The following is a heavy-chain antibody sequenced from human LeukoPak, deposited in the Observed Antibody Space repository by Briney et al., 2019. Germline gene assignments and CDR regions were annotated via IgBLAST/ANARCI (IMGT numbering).Heavy chain of an antibody. CDR1: GGSIRSHY. V-gene: IGHV4-59*11. Sequence: SETLSLTCTVSGGSIRSHYLSWIRQPPGKGLEWIGYIYDSGSTNYNPSLKSRVTISVDTSKNQFSLNLSSVTAADTAVYYCARAGSKQLVQTYWGQGILVTVSS. D-gene: IGHD6-13*01. CDR2: IYDSGST. J-gene: IGHJ4*02. CDR3: ARAGSKQLVQTY.